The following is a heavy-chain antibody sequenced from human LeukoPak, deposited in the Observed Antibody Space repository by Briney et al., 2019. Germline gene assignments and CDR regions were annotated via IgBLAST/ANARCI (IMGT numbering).Heavy chain of an antibody. D-gene: IGHD3-9*01. J-gene: IGHJ6*02. CDR1: GFTFSSYE. CDR2: ISSSGSTI. CDR3: ARASYYDILTGYYHPYGMDV. V-gene: IGHV3-48*03. Sequence: GGSLRLSCAAFGFTFSSYEMNWVRQAPGKGLEWVSYISSSGSTIYYADSVKGRFTISRDNAKNSLYLQMNSLRAEDTAVYYCARASYYDILTGYYHPYGMDVWGQGTTVTVSS.